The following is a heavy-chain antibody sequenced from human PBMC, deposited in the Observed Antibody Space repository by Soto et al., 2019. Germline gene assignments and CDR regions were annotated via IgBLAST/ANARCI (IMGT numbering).Heavy chain of an antibody. V-gene: IGHV4-31*03. D-gene: IGHD3-22*01. CDR2: IYYSGNT. CDR3: AREGMNYNDSSGYWVRTGMDV. Sequence: QVKLQESGPGLVKPSQTLSLTCTVSGGSISSGGYYWSWIRQHPGKGLEWIGYIYYSGNTYYNPSLKSRVTISIDTSKNQFSLKLSSVTAADTAVYYCAREGMNYNDSSGYWVRTGMDVWGQGTTVTVSS. CDR1: GGSISSGGYY. J-gene: IGHJ6*02.